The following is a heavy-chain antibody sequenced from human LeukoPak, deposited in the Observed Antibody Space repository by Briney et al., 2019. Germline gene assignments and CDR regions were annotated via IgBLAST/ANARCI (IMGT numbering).Heavy chain of an antibody. CDR2: IYYSGST. CDR3: ARDQNLVSWGLDYFDY. V-gene: IGHV4-39*02. Sequence: SETLSLTCTVSGGSISSSSYYWGWIRQPPGKGLEWIGSIYYSGSTYYNPSLKSRVTISVDTSKNQFSLKLSSVTAADTAVYYCARDQNLVSWGLDYFDYWGRGTLVTVSS. CDR1: GGSISSSSYY. D-gene: IGHD7-27*01. J-gene: IGHJ4*02.